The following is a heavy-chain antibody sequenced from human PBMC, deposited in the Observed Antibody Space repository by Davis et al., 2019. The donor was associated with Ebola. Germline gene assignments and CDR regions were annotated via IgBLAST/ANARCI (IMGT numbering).Heavy chain of an antibody. CDR3: VPESGYHSADPDY. CDR1: GGTLKNYL. J-gene: IGHJ4*02. D-gene: IGHD2-15*01. Sequence: AASVKVSCKASGGTLKNYLLSWVRQAPGQGLEWIGGIIPIFGTAIYGQNFQDRVTITADEPTNTAYLEFSSLRSGDTAVYYCVPESGYHSADPDYWGQGTLVTVSS. CDR2: IIPIFGTA. V-gene: IGHV1-69*13.